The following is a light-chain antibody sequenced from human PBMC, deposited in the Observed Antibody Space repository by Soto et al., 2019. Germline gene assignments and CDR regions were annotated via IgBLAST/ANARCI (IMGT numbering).Light chain of an antibody. CDR3: TSYININTYV. CDR1: SSDVGGYNS. Sequence: QSVLTQPASVSGSPGQSITVSCTGTSSDVGGYNSVSWYQQHPGKTPKLMIYEVNNRPSGVSNRFSGSKSGNTASLTISGLQAEDEADYYCTSYININTYVFGTGTKVTV. V-gene: IGLV2-14*01. CDR2: EVN. J-gene: IGLJ1*01.